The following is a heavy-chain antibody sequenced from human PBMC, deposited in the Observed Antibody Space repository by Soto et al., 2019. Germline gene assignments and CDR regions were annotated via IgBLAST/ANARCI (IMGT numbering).Heavy chain of an antibody. D-gene: IGHD6-25*01. CDR3: AKSSPRGGYYFDC. V-gene: IGHV3-30*18. CDR1: GFTFRSYG. J-gene: IGHJ4*02. CDR2: ISYDGRHK. Sequence: ESGGGVVQPGRSLRLSCAASGFTFRSYGMHWVRQAPGKGLEWVAVISYDGRHKYYSDSVKGRLTISRDNSNDTLFLQMNSLRPDDTAVYYRAKSSPRGGYYFDCWGQGALVTVSS.